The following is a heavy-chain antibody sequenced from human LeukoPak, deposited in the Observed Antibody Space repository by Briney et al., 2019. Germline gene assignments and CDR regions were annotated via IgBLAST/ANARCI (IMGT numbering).Heavy chain of an antibody. D-gene: IGHD6-13*01. CDR2: IKWNSGSI. CDR3: AKDRVIAAAGKYGMDV. J-gene: IGHJ6*02. Sequence: GRSLRLSCAASGFTFDDYAMHWVRQAPGKGLEWVSTIKWNSGSIGYADSVKGRFTISRDNSKNSLYLQMNSLRAEDTALYYCAKDRVIAAAGKYGMDVWGQGTSVTVSS. V-gene: IGHV3-9*01. CDR1: GFTFDDYA.